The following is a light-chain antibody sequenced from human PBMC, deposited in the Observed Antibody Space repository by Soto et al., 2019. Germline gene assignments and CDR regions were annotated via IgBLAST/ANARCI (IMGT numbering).Light chain of an antibody. CDR3: SSYTSSSLYV. CDR2: DVS. J-gene: IGLJ1*01. V-gene: IGLV2-14*01. Sequence: QSALTQPASVSGSPGQSITISCTGTSSDVGGYNYVSWYQQHPGKAPKLMIYDVSNRPSGVSNRFSGSKSGNTASLTISGLQAEDEADYCCSSYTSSSLYVFGTGPKVTVL. CDR1: SSDVGGYNY.